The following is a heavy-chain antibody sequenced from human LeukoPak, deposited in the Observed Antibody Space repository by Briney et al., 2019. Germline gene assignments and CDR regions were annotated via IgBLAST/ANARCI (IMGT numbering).Heavy chain of an antibody. CDR1: GGSISSYY. D-gene: IGHD3-9*01. Sequence: SETQSLTCTVSGGSISSYYWSWIRQPPGKGLEWIGYIYYSGSTNYNPSLKSRVTISVDTSKNQFSLKLSSVTAADTAVYYCAREVVLTGYGMYYFDYWGQGTLVTVSS. CDR3: AREVVLTGYGMYYFDY. V-gene: IGHV4-59*01. J-gene: IGHJ4*02. CDR2: IYYSGST.